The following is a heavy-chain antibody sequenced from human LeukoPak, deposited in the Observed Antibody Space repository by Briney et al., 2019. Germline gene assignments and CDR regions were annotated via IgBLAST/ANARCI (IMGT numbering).Heavy chain of an antibody. V-gene: IGHV4-31*03. CDR2: IYYTGYT. CDR1: GDSINSGGYY. Sequence: SQTLSLTCTVSGDSINSGGYYWSWIRQHPGKGLEWIGFIYYTGYTYSNPSLKSRFAISLDTSKNQFSLKLTSVTAADTAVYYCARDPGGFGELFGTSGLDVWGQGTTVLVSS. D-gene: IGHD3-10*01. J-gene: IGHJ6*02. CDR3: ARDPGGFGELFGTSGLDV.